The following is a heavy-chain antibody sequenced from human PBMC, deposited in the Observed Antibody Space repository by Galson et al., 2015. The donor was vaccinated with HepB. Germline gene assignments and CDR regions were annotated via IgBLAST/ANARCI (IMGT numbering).Heavy chain of an antibody. J-gene: IGHJ4*02. CDR3: ARDGGWLLDN. D-gene: IGHD6-19*01. CDR2: TYYRSKWFN. Sequence: CAISGDSVSSNSASWNWIRQSPSRGLEWLGRTYYRSKWFNEYALSVKSRITVDSDTSKNQFSLHLNSVTPEDSAGYFCARDGGWLLDNWGQGTLVTVSS. CDR1: GDSVSSNSAS. V-gene: IGHV6-1*01.